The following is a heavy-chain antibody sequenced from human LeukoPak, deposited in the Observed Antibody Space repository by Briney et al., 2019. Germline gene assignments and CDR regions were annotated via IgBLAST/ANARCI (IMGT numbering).Heavy chain of an antibody. CDR3: ARDGFGTGST. D-gene: IGHD3-16*01. Sequence: PGGSLRLSCAASGLTFSNYWMDWVRQAPGKGLEWVANIKQDGSEKNYVDSVKGRFIISRDNAKNSLYLQMNTLRADDTAVYYCARDGFGTGSTWGEGNLVTVSS. J-gene: IGHJ5*02. CDR1: GLTFSNYW. CDR2: IKQDGSEK. V-gene: IGHV3-7*03.